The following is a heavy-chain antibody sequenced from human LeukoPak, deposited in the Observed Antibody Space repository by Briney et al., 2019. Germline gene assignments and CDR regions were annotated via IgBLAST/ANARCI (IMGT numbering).Heavy chain of an antibody. J-gene: IGHJ3*02. V-gene: IGHV1-46*01. D-gene: IGHD5-12*01. CDR2: INPSGGST. CDR1: GYTFTSYY. Sequence: ASVKISCKASGYTFTSYYMHWVRQAPGQGLEWMGIINPSGGSTSYAQKFQGRVTMTGDTSINTAYMELSSLISEDTAVYYCARGLRGPSGQDAFDIWGQGTMVTVSS. CDR3: ARGLRGPSGQDAFDI.